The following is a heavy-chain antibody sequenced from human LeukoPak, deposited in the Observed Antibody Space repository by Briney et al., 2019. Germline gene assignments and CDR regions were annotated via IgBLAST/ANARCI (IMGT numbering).Heavy chain of an antibody. CDR2: IYYSGST. Sequence: SQTLSLTCTVSGGSISSGDYYCSWIRQPPGKGLEWIGSIYYSGSTYYNPSLKSRVTISVDTSKNQFSLKLSSVTAADTAVYYCARSDDDDAFDIWGQGTMVTVSS. V-gene: IGHV4-30-2*03. J-gene: IGHJ3*02. D-gene: IGHD1-1*01. CDR3: ARSDDDDAFDI. CDR1: GGSISSGDYY.